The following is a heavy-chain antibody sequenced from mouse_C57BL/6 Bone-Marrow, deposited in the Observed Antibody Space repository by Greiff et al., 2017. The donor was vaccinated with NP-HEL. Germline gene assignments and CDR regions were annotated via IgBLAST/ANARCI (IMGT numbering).Heavy chain of an antibody. D-gene: IGHD2-3*01. J-gene: IGHJ4*01. CDR2: IDPNSGGT. Sequence: VQLQQPGAELVKPGASVKLSCKASGYTFTSYWMHWVKQRPGRGLEWIGRIDPNSGGTKYNQKFKDKATLTADKSSSTAYMQLSSLTYEDSAVYYCARSGLGFGYYVSAMDYWGQGTSVTVSS. CDR1: GYTFTSYW. V-gene: IGHV1-62-3*01. CDR3: ARSGLGFGYYVSAMDY.